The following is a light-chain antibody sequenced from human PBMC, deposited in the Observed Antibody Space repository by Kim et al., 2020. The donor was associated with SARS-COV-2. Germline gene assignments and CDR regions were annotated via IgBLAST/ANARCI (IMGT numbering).Light chain of an antibody. CDR1: QSVSSY. Sequence: EIVLTQSPATLSLSPGERATLSCRASQSVSSYLAWYQQKPGQAPRLLIYDASNRATGIPARFSGSGSGTDFTLTISSLEPEDFAVYYCQQRSILLTFGGGPRWISN. V-gene: IGKV3-11*01. CDR2: DAS. J-gene: IGKJ4*01. CDR3: QQRSILLT.